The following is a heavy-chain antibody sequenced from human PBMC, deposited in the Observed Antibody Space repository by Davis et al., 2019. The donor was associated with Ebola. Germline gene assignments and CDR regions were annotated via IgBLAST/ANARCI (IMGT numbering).Heavy chain of an antibody. D-gene: IGHD2-2*01. CDR3: ARAYCSSTSCYLYFDY. Sequence: AASVKVSCKASGYTFTSYGITWVRQAPGQGLEWMGWINSHTGNTNYAQNIQGRVTMTTDTSTSTVYMELSSLRSEDTAVYYCARAYCSSTSCYLYFDYWGQGTLVTVSS. CDR1: GYTFTSYG. CDR2: INSHTGNT. J-gene: IGHJ4*02. V-gene: IGHV1-18*04.